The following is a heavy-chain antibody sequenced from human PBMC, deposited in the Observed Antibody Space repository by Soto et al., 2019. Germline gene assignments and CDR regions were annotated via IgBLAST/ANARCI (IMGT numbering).Heavy chain of an antibody. CDR2: IKQDGSEK. V-gene: IGHV3-7*01. D-gene: IGHD2-2*01. CDR3: APTHYGHCSSTSCYVGI. CDR1: GFTFSSYW. J-gene: IGHJ3*02. Sequence: EVQLVESGGGLVQPGGSLRLSCAASGFTFSSYWMSWVRQAPGKGLEWVANIKQDGSEKYYVDSVKGRFTISRYNAKNSLYLQMNSLRAEDTAVYYCAPTHYGHCSSTSCYVGIWGQGTMVTVSS.